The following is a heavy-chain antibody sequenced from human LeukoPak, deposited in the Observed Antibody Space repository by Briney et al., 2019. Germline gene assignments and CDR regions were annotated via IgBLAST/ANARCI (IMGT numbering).Heavy chain of an antibody. V-gene: IGHV3-30*18. J-gene: IGHJ6*03. Sequence: GGSLRLSCAASGFTFSSYDIHWVRQAAGKGLEWVAAISYDGSNKYYADSVKGRFTISRDNSKNTLYVQMNSLRTEDTAVYYCAKEGFSRGYYYYYYMDVWGKGTTVTVSS. CDR2: ISYDGSNK. D-gene: IGHD6-13*01. CDR3: AKEGFSRGYYYYYYMDV. CDR1: GFTFSSYD.